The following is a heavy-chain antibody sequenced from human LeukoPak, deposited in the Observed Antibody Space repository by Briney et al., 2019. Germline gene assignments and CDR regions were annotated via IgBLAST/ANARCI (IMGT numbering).Heavy chain of an antibody. J-gene: IGHJ4*02. D-gene: IGHD3-22*01. CDR2: INPNSGGT. CDR3: ARGGERITMIVVVMGYSDY. CDR1: GYSFTGYH. Sequence: ASVKVSCKASGYSFTGYHLYWVRQAPGQGLEWLGWINPNSGGTNYAQKFQGRVTMTRDTSISTAYMGLSRLRSDDTAVYYCARGGERITMIVVVMGYSDYWGQGTLVTVSS. V-gene: IGHV1-2*02.